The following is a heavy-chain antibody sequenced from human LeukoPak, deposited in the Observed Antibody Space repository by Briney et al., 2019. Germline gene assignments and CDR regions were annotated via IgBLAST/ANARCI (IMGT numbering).Heavy chain of an antibody. D-gene: IGHD2-15*01. Sequence: ASVKVSCRASGYTFTGYYMHWVRQAPGQGLEWMRWINPNSGGTNYAQKFQGRVTMTRDTSISTAYMELSSLRSEDTAVYYCARGQGGYQDWFDPWGQGTLVTVSS. CDR2: INPNSGGT. CDR3: ARGQGGYQDWFDP. CDR1: GYTFTGYY. V-gene: IGHV1-2*02. J-gene: IGHJ5*02.